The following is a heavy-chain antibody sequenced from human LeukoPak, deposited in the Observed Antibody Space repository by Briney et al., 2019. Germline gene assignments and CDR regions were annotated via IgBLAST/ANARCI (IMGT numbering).Heavy chain of an antibody. J-gene: IGHJ4*02. Sequence: GGSLRLSCAASGFIVSDKYMNWVRQAPGKGLEWVSVIYSGGSTYYADSVKGRFTISRDNSKNTLYLQMNSLRAEDTAVYYCASQIAVAGTALDYWGQGTLVTVSS. D-gene: IGHD6-19*01. V-gene: IGHV3-66*04. CDR3: ASQIAVAGTALDY. CDR2: IYSGGST. CDR1: GFIVSDKY.